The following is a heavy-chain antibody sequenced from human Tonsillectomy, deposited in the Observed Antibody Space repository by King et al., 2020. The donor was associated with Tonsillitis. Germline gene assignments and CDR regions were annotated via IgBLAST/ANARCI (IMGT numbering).Heavy chain of an antibody. D-gene: IGHD3-22*01. Sequence: VQLVESGGGVVQPGRSLRLSCAASGFTFSTYPMHWVRQAPGKGLEWVAVISFDGSTKYYADSVKGRFTVSRDNSKNTLYLQMHSLGAEDTAVYYCARDLYHHYYDSSGFFDCWGQGTQVTVSS. CDR2: ISFDGSTK. V-gene: IGHV3-30*04. CDR1: GFTFSTYP. CDR3: ARDLYHHYYDSSGFFDC. J-gene: IGHJ4*02.